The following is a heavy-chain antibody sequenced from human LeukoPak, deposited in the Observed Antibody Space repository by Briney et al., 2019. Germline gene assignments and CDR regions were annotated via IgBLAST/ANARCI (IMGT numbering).Heavy chain of an antibody. J-gene: IGHJ6*02. CDR3: ASFGVDYDMDV. V-gene: IGHV4-59*11. Sequence: PSETLSLTCTVSGGSINGHYWTWIRQPPGKGLEWIGQIHYSGRADYNPSLKRRVTISVDTSKNQISLNLNSVTAADTAVYYCASFGVDYDMDVWGQGTTVAVSS. CDR2: IHYSGRA. CDR1: GGSINGHY. D-gene: IGHD3-16*01.